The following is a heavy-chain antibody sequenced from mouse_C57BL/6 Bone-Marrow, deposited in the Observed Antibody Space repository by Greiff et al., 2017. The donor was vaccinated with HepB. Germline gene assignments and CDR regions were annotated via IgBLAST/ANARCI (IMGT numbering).Heavy chain of an antibody. CDR3: ARQRGQGDYFDY. Sequence: EVHLVESGGGLVQPGGSLKLSCAASGFTFSDYYMYWVRQTPEKRLEWVAYISNGGGSTYYPDTVKGRFTISRDNAKNTLYLQMSRLKSEDTAMYYCARQRGQGDYFDYWGQGTTLTVSS. D-gene: IGHD3-3*01. J-gene: IGHJ2*01. CDR2: ISNGGGST. V-gene: IGHV5-12*01. CDR1: GFTFSDYY.